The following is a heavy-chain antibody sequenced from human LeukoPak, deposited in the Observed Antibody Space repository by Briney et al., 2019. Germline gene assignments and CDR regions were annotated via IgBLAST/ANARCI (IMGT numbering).Heavy chain of an antibody. CDR1: GGSISSYY. V-gene: IGHV4-4*07. J-gene: IGHJ4*02. CDR3: ARSDTALNREEFDY. CDR2: IYTSGST. Sequence: SETLSLTCTVSGGSISSYYWSWIRQPAGKGLEWIGRIYTSGSTNYNPSLKSRVTMSVDTSKNQFSLKLSSVTAADTAVYYCARSDTALNREEFDYWGQGTLVTVSS. D-gene: IGHD5-18*01.